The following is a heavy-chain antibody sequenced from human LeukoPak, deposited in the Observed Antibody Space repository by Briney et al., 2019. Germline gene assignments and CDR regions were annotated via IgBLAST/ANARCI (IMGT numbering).Heavy chain of an antibody. Sequence: GGSLRLSCAASGFTFNNYGMHWVRQAPGKGLEWVAVISYDGRNIHYPDSVKGRFTISRDNAMNSLFLQMNSLRAEDTAMYYCASGVDLDSSTYRPFDYWGQGALVTVSS. CDR2: ISYDGRNI. CDR1: GFTFNNYG. V-gene: IGHV3-30*03. J-gene: IGHJ4*02. D-gene: IGHD2/OR15-2a*01. CDR3: ASGVDLDSSTYRPFDY.